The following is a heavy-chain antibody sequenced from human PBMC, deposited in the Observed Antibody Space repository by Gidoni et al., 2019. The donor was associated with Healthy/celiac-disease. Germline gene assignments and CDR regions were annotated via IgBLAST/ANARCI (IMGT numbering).Heavy chain of an antibody. J-gene: IGHJ3*02. V-gene: IGHV4-34*01. CDR1: GGSFSGYY. CDR2: INHSGST. Sequence: QVQLQQWGAGLLKPSETLSLTCAVYGGSFSGYYWSWIRQPPGKGLEWIGEINHSGSTNYNPSLKSRVTISVDTSKNQFSLKLSSVTAADTAVYYCARASSGGIDIWGQGTMVTVSS. CDR3: ARASSGGIDI. D-gene: IGHD2-15*01.